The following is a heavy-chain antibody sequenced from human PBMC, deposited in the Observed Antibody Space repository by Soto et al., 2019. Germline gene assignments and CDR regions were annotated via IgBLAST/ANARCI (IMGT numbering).Heavy chain of an antibody. CDR3: ARGRTVNFYGMDV. CDR2: INPHSGDT. J-gene: IGHJ6*02. CDR1: GYTFTDHY. Sequence: QVQLVQSGAEVKKPGASVKVSYVASGYTFTDHYIHWVRQAPGQGLEWMGWINPHSGDTIYAQKFQGTVTLTRDTSISTAYMELSRLTSDDTAVYYCARGRTVNFYGMDVWGQGTTVTVSS. V-gene: IGHV1-2*02. D-gene: IGHD4-17*01.